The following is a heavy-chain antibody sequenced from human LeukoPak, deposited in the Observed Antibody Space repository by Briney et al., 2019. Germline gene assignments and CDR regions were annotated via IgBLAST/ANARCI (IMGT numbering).Heavy chain of an antibody. CDR2: INYSGST. J-gene: IGHJ1*01. D-gene: IGHD6-6*01. V-gene: IGHV4-59*01. CDR3: AKDVRPLPLEYFQH. CDR1: GGSFSTYY. Sequence: PSETLSLTCTVSGGSFSTYYWSWIRQPPGKGLEWIGYINYSGSTTYSPSLKSRVTISVDASKSQFSLKLTSVTAADTAVYYCAKDVRPLPLEYFQHWGQGTLVTVSS.